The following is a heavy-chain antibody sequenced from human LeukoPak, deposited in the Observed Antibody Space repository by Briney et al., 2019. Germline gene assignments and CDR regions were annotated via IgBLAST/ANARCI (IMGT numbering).Heavy chain of an antibody. V-gene: IGHV3-23*01. CDR3: AKGGNNDYYYFDS. J-gene: IGHJ4*02. D-gene: IGHD1/OR15-1a*01. Sequence: GGSLRLSCAASGFTFDFYAMNWVRQAPGKGLEWVSTISGSGGGTYYADSVKGRFPISRDNSKNTLYLQMNSLRVEDTAVYYCAKGGNNDYYYFDSWGQGTLVTVSS. CDR2: ISGSGGGT. CDR1: GFTFDFYA.